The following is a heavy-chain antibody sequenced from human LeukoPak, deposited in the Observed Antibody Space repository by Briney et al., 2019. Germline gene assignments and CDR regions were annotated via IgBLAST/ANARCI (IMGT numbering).Heavy chain of an antibody. Sequence: GGSLRLSCAASGFTFSSYSMNWVRQAPGKGLEWVSYISSSSSTIYYADSVKGRFTISRDNSKNTLYLQMNSLRAEDTAVYYCARDLRGCLDYWGQGTLVTVSS. CDR2: ISSSSSTI. D-gene: IGHD6-19*01. J-gene: IGHJ4*02. CDR1: GFTFSSYS. CDR3: ARDLRGCLDY. V-gene: IGHV3-48*01.